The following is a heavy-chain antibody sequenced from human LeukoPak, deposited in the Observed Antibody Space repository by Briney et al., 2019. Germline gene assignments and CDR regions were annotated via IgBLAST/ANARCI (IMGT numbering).Heavy chain of an antibody. CDR3: ARDPKVFSLSHLYGSGSSEPYYGMDV. CDR2: IYTSGST. J-gene: IGHJ6*02. V-gene: IGHV4-4*07. D-gene: IGHD3-10*01. CDR1: GGSISSYY. Sequence: SETLSLTCTVSGGSISSYYWSWIRQPAGKGLEWTGRIYTSGSTNYNPSLKSRVTISVDTSKNQFSLKLSSVTAADTAVYYCARDPKVFSLSHLYGSGSSEPYYGMDVWGQGTTVTVSS.